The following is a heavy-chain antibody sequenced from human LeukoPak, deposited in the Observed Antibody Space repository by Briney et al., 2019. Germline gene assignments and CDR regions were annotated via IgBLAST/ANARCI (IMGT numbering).Heavy chain of an antibody. J-gene: IGHJ4*02. CDR2: IKEDGSQK. D-gene: IGHD3-10*01. Sequence: PGGSLRLSCSASGFTFRSRWMSWVRQAPGKELEWVANIKEDGSQKYYADSVKGRFTISRDNAKNSLYLQLNSLRAEDTAMYYCAGDRGYLQFDYWGQGTLVTVSS. V-gene: IGHV3-7*03. CDR1: GFTFRSRW. CDR3: AGDRGYLQFDY.